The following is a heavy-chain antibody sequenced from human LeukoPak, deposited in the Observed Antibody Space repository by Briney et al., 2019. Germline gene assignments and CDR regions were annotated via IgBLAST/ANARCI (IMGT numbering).Heavy chain of an antibody. D-gene: IGHD5-18*01. Sequence: ASVKVSCKASGYTFTGYYMHWVRQAPGQGLEWMEWINPNSGGTNNEQKFQGRVTMTRDTSISTAYMELSRLRFDDTAVYYCARGDVDTAMVTPDYWGQGTLVTVSS. CDR2: INPNSGGT. CDR3: ARGDVDTAMVTPDY. J-gene: IGHJ4*02. CDR1: GYTFTGYY. V-gene: IGHV1-2*02.